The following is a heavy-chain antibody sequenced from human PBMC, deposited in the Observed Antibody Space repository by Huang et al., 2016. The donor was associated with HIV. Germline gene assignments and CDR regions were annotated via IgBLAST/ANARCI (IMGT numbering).Heavy chain of an antibody. V-gene: IGHV4-39*01. J-gene: IGHJ4*02. D-gene: IGHD6-6*01. CDR1: GGSITSGAYY. CDR3: ARLSSSSFSNF. Sequence: QLHLQESGPGLVKSSETLSLTCTVSGGSITSGAYYWGWIRQPPGKGLEWLGSISYSGSTYFNPSLSSRVTMSIHTSNNQFSLNLTSVTAADTAKFYCARLSSSSFSNFWGRGTLVIVSS. CDR2: ISYSGST.